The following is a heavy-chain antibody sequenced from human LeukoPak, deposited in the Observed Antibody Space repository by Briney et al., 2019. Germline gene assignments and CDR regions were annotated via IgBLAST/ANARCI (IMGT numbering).Heavy chain of an antibody. CDR1: GGTFSSYA. J-gene: IGHJ4*02. CDR3: ARVSHSSSWSLENY. Sequence: ASVKVSCKASGGTFSSYAISWVRQAPGQGLEWMGRINPNSGGTNYAQKFQGRATMTRDTSISTAYMELSRLRSDDTAVYYCARVSHSSSWSLENYWGQGTLVTVSS. D-gene: IGHD6-13*01. V-gene: IGHV1-2*02. CDR2: INPNSGGT.